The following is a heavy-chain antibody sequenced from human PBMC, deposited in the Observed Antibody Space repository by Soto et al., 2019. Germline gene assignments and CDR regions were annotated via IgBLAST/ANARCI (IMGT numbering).Heavy chain of an antibody. Sequence: QVQLVESGGGVVQPGRSLRLSCAASGFTFSSYGMHWVRQAPGKGLEWVAVIWYDGSNKYYADSVKGRFTISRDNSKNSLYLQMNSLRAEDTAVYYCPRGGWFDAFDIWGQGTMVTVSS. CDR2: IWYDGSNK. J-gene: IGHJ3*02. D-gene: IGHD6-19*01. CDR1: GFTFSSYG. CDR3: PRGGWFDAFDI. V-gene: IGHV3-33*01.